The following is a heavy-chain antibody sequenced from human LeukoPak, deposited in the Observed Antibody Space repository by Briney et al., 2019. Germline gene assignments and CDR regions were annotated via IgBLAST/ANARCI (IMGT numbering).Heavy chain of an antibody. Sequence: GASVKVSCKASGYTFTSYYMHWVRQAPGQGLEWMGVSNPSGGGTNYAQKFQGRVTMTRDTSTTTVYMELSSLRSEDPAVYYCAREESGGYFDYWGQGTLVTVSS. CDR2: SNPSGGGT. D-gene: IGHD2-8*02. V-gene: IGHV1-46*01. J-gene: IGHJ4*02. CDR1: GYTFTSYY. CDR3: AREESGGYFDY.